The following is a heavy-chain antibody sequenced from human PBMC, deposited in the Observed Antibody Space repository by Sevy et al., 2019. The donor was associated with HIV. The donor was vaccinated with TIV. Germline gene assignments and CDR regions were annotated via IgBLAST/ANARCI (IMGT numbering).Heavy chain of an antibody. CDR1: GFTFSSYW. V-gene: IGHV3-7*01. Sequence: GGSLRLSCAASGFTFSSYWMSWVRQAPGKRLEWVANIKQDGSEKYYVDSVKGRFTISRDNAKNSLYLQMNSLRAEDTAVYYCARGPESPYYDILTGYYRGGELGDYWGQGTLVTVSS. CDR2: IKQDGSEK. J-gene: IGHJ4*02. D-gene: IGHD3-9*01. CDR3: ARGPESPYYDILTGYYRGGELGDY.